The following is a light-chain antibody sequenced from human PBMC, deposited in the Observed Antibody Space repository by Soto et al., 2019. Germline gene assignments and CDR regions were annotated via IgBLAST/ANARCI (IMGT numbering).Light chain of an antibody. Sequence: QSVLTQPASVSGAPGQTVSISCTGTTSNLGAGYDVHWYQHLPGTAPTLLISDNTNRPSGVPDRFSGSKSGTSASLAISGLQSEDEADYYCQSYDNSLRAYGFGPGTKLTVL. J-gene: IGLJ1*01. V-gene: IGLV1-40*01. CDR1: TSNLGAGYD. CDR3: QSYDNSLRAYG. CDR2: DNT.